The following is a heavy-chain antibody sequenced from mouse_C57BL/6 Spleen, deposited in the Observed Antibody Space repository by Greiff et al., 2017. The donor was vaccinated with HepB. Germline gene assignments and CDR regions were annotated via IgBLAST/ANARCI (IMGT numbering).Heavy chain of an antibody. Sequence: VQLQQSGAELARPGASVKLSCKASGYTFTSYGISWVKQRTGQGLEWIGEIYPRSGNTYYNEKFKGKATLTADKSSSTAYMALRSLTSEDSAVYFCARMNIDYYGSSLYAMDYWGQGTSVTVSS. CDR1: GYTFTSYG. CDR2: IYPRSGNT. V-gene: IGHV1-81*01. J-gene: IGHJ4*01. D-gene: IGHD1-1*01. CDR3: ARMNIDYYGSSLYAMDY.